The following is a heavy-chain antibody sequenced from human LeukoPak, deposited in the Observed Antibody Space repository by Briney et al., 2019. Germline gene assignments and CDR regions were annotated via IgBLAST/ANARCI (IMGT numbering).Heavy chain of an antibody. CDR3: ARGRGSGSYFPNKYNWFDP. V-gene: IGHV4-34*01. J-gene: IGHJ5*02. Sequence: SETLSLTCAVYGGSFSGYYWSWIRQPPGKGLEWIGEINHSGSTNYNPSLKSRVTISVDTSKNQFSLKLSSVTAADTAVYYCARGRGSGSYFPNKYNWFDPWGQGTLVTVSS. D-gene: IGHD1-26*01. CDR1: GGSFSGYY. CDR2: INHSGST.